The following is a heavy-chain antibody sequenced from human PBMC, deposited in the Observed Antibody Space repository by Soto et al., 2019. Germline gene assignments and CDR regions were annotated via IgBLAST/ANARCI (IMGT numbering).Heavy chain of an antibody. CDR1: GFTFSGSA. Sequence: GESLKISCAASGFTFSGSAMHWVRQASGKGLEWVGRIRSKANSYATAYAASVKGRFTISRDDSKNTAYLQMNSLKTEDTAVYYCTFGVAAAGYYYYYMDVWGKGTTVTVSS. J-gene: IGHJ6*03. CDR2: IRSKANSYAT. CDR3: TFGVAAAGYYYYYMDV. D-gene: IGHD6-13*01. V-gene: IGHV3-73*01.